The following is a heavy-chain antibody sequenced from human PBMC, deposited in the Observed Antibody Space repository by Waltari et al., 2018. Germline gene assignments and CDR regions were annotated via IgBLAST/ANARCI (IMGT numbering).Heavy chain of an antibody. CDR3: ARGHRNSGYDYHFDY. CDR1: GGSISSYY. CDR2: IYYSGST. D-gene: IGHD5-12*01. J-gene: IGHJ4*02. V-gene: IGHV4-59*01. Sequence: QVQLQESGPGLVKPSETLSLTCPVPGGSISSYYWSWIRQPPGKGLEWIGYIYYSGSTNYNPSLKSRVTISVDTSKNQFSLKLSSVTAADTAVYYCARGHRNSGYDYHFDYWGQGTLVTVSS.